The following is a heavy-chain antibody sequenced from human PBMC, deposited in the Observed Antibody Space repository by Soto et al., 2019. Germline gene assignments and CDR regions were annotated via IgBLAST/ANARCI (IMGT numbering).Heavy chain of an antibody. D-gene: IGHD5-12*01. CDR1: GGTFSSYA. J-gene: IGHJ4*02. CDR3: ARGDFSGYSGYDLGGNFDY. Sequence: ASVKVSCKASGGTFSSYAISWVRQAPGQGLEWMGGIIPIFGTANYAQKFQGRVTITADESTSTAYMELSSLRSEDTAVYYCARGDFSGYSGYDLGGNFDYWGQGTLVTVSS. CDR2: IIPIFGTA. V-gene: IGHV1-69*13.